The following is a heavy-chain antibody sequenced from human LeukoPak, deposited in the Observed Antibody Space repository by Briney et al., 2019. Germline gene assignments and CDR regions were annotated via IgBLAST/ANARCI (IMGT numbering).Heavy chain of an antibody. CDR1: GFTFSDYW. V-gene: IGHV3-7*01. J-gene: IGHJ6*02. CDR3: TTYKNWVAGDV. CDR2: IKQDGSEA. D-gene: IGHD7-27*01. Sequence: GGSLRLSCAASGFTFSDYWMSWVRQAPGKGPEWVATIKQDGSEAHYVDSVKGRFTVSRDNARNSLFLQMNSLRVEDTAVYYCTTYKNWVAGDVWGQGPTVSVSS.